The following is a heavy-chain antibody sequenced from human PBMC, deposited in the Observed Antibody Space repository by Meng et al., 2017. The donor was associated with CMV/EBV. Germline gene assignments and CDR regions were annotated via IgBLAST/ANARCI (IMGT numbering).Heavy chain of an antibody. J-gene: IGHJ5*02. Sequence: QLTLKASVPTLVYATQLLTLTCTFSGFCLSYSGVGVGWIRQPTGKALEWLALIYWDDDQRYSPSLKRTLTITKDTSKNQVVLTMTNMDPVDTATYYCAHRGRIAAAGTDWFDPWGQGTLVTVSS. V-gene: IGHV2-5*02. CDR3: AHRGRIAAAGTDWFDP. CDR2: IYWDDDQ. CDR1: GFCLSYSGVG. D-gene: IGHD6-13*01.